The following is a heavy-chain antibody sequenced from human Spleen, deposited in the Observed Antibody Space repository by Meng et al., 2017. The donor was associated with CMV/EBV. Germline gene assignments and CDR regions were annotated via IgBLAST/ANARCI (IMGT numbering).Heavy chain of an antibody. CDR3: ASRGYCSSSSCPGLDY. D-gene: IGHD2-2*01. Sequence: GSVKSETYSWSCIRQPPGKGLEWTGYIYHNGSPNYNPSLTSRITISVDTSKNQFSLKLSSVTAADTAVYYCASRGYCSSSSCPGLDYWGQGALVTVSS. J-gene: IGHJ4*02. CDR2: IYHNGSP. CDR1: GSVKSETYS. V-gene: IGHV4-61*01.